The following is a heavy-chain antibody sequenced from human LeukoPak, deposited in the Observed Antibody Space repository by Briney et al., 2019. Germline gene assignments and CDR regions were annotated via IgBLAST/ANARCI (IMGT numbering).Heavy chain of an antibody. J-gene: IGHJ4*02. V-gene: IGHV4-38-2*01. CDR3: ARGLGYCSSTSCYVGIFDY. D-gene: IGHD2-2*01. Sequence: SETLSLTCAVSGYSISSGYYWGWIRQPPGKGLVWIGSIYHSGSTYYNPSLKSRVTISVGTSKNQFSLKLSSVTAADTAVYYCARGLGYCSSTSCYVGIFDYWGQGTLVTVSS. CDR2: IYHSGST. CDR1: GYSISSGYY.